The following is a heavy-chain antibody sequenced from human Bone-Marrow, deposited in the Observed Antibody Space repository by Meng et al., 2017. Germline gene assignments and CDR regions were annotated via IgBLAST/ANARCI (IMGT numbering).Heavy chain of an antibody. Sequence: ASVKVSCKASGYTFTGYYMHWVRQAPGQGLEWMGWINPNSGGTNYAQKFQGRVTMTRDTSISTAYMELSRLRSDDTAVYYCARGGERWRVDTAMVYAFDIWGQGTMVTVSS. J-gene: IGHJ3*02. V-gene: IGHV1-2*02. CDR1: GYTFTGYY. D-gene: IGHD5-18*01. CDR3: ARGGERWRVDTAMVYAFDI. CDR2: INPNSGGT.